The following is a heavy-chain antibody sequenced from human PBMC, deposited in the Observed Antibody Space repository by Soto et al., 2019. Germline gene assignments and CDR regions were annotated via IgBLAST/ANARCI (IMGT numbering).Heavy chain of an antibody. D-gene: IGHD6-19*01. CDR2: IYYRGNT. J-gene: IGHJ2*01. CDR1: GGSVTTYY. Sequence: QVQLQESGPGLVKPSETLSLTCTVSGGSVTTYYWSWIRLPPGKGLEWIGHIYYRGNTDYSPSLKSLLTMSIDTSKNQFSLKLSSVTAADTAVYYCARRMAVAGRGGPYYYFYLWGRGTLLTVSS. CDR3: ARRMAVAGRGGPYYYFYL. V-gene: IGHV4-59*08.